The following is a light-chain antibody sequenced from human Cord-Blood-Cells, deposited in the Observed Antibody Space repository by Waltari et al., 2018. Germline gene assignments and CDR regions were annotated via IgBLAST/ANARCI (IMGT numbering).Light chain of an antibody. CDR1: SLRSYY. CDR2: GKN. J-gene: IGLJ3*02. Sequence: SSELTQDPAVSVALGQTVSITCQGDSLRSYYARWYQQKPGQAPVLVIYGKNNRPSGIPDRFPGSSSGNTASLTITGAQAEDEADYYCNSRDSSGNHLVFGGGTKLTVL. V-gene: IGLV3-19*01. CDR3: NSRDSSGNHLV.